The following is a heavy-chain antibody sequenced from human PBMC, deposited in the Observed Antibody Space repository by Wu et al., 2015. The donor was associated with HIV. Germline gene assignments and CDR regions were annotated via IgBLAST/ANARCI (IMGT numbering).Heavy chain of an antibody. CDR2: INPKSGGT. Sequence: QVQLVQSGAEVKKPGASVKVSCKASGYTLTDNYLHWLRQAPGQGLEWMGWINPKSGGTDFAQKFHGRVAVTRDTSTGTAYMELIRLTSDDTAVYYCVRAVTTGYSPFDYWGQGTLVTVSS. CDR3: VRAVTTGYSPFDY. V-gene: IGHV1-2*02. CDR1: GYTLTDNY. J-gene: IGHJ4*02. D-gene: IGHD3-9*01.